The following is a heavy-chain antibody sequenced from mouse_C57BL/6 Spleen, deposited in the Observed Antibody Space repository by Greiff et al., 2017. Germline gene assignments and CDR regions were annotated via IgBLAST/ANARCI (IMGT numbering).Heavy chain of an antibody. V-gene: IGHV1-15*01. CDR3: TRSDYAWFAY. Sequence: VQLQQSGAELVRPGASVTLSCKASGYTFTDYEMHWVKQTPVHGLEWIGAIDPETGGTAYNQKFKGKAILTADKSSSTAYMELRSLTSEDSAVYYCTRSDYAWFAYGGQGTLVTVSA. J-gene: IGHJ3*01. D-gene: IGHD1-1*02. CDR2: IDPETGGT. CDR1: GYTFTDYE.